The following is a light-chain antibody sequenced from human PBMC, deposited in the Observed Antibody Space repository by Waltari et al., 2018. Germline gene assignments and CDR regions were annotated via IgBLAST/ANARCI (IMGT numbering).Light chain of an antibody. CDR2: EVS. J-gene: IGLJ2*01. Sequence: QSALTQPPSASGSPGQSVPIPCTGPSRDVGGYNYVSWYQQYPGKAPKLIVYEVSKRPSGVPDRFSGSKSGNTASLTVSGLQAEDEADYYCSSFAGSNTVKFGGGTKLTVL. CDR3: SSFAGSNTVK. CDR1: SRDVGGYNY. V-gene: IGLV2-8*01.